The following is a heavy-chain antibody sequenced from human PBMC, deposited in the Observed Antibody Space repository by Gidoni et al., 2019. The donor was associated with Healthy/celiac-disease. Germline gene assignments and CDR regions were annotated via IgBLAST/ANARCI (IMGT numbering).Heavy chain of an antibody. D-gene: IGHD3-3*01. CDR1: GGSISSSSYY. J-gene: IGHJ6*04. V-gene: IGHV4-39*01. CDR2: IYYSGST. Sequence: QLQLQETGPGLVKPSETLSLTCTVPGGSISSSSYYWGWIRQLPGTGLEWIGSIYYSGSTYYNPSLKSRVTISVDTSKNQFSLKLSSVTAADTAVYYCARHNPIFGLDVWGKGTTVTVSS. CDR3: ARHNPIFGLDV.